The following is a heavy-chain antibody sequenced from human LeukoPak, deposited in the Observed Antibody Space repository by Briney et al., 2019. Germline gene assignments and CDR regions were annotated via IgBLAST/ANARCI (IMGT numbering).Heavy chain of an antibody. Sequence: SETLSLTCTVSGGSISSYYWSWIRQPPGKGLEWIGYIYYSGSTNYNPSLKSRVTISVDTSKNQFSLKLSSVTAADTAVYYCARGGNSGFDYWGQGTLVTVSS. CDR2: IYYSGST. CDR1: GGSISSYY. J-gene: IGHJ4*02. V-gene: IGHV4-59*01. D-gene: IGHD4-23*01. CDR3: ARGGNSGFDY.